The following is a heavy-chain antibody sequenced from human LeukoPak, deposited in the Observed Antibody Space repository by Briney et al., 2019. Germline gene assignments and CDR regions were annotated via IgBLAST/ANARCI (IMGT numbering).Heavy chain of an antibody. CDR2: ISGSGGST. Sequence: GGSLRLSCAASGFIFDNYGMSWVRQAPGKGLEWVSAISGSGGSTYYADSVKGRFAISRDNSKNTLYLQMNSLRAEDTAVYYCAKDLVEHVDSSGWSSYYYYYMDVWGKGTTVTISS. J-gene: IGHJ6*03. CDR1: GFIFDNYG. V-gene: IGHV3-23*01. D-gene: IGHD6-19*01. CDR3: AKDLVEHVDSSGWSSYYYYYMDV.